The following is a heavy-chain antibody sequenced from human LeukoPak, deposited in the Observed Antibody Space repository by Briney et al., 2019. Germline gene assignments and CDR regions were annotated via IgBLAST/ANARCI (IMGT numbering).Heavy chain of an antibody. CDR1: GYTLTELS. CDR3: ATDTLARLDD. V-gene: IGHV1-24*01. Sequence: ASMKVSCKVSGYTLTELSLNWVRQAPGKGLEWMGRFGPEDGEKIYAQKFQGRVTMTEDTSTDTAYMELSSLTSGDTAVYYCATDTLARLDDWGQGTPVTVSS. J-gene: IGHJ4*02. CDR2: FGPEDGEK.